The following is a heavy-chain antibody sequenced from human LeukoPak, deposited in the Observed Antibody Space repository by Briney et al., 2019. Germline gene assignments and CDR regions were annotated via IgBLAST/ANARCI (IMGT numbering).Heavy chain of an antibody. D-gene: IGHD5-12*01. Sequence: ASVKVSCKVSGYTLTELSMHWVRQAPGKGLEWMGGFDPEDGETIYAQKFQGRVTMTEDTSTDTAYTELSSLRSEDTAVYYCATLGYSGYDYSFGYWGQGTLVTVSS. CDR1: GYTLTELS. J-gene: IGHJ4*02. CDR2: FDPEDGET. V-gene: IGHV1-24*01. CDR3: ATLGYSGYDYSFGY.